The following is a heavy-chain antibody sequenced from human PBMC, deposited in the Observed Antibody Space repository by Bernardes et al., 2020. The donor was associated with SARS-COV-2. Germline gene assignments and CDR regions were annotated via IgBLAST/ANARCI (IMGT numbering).Heavy chain of an antibody. J-gene: IGHJ6*02. Sequence: GGSLRLSRAASGFTFSSYDMHWVRQATGKGLEWVSAIGTAGDTYYPGSVKGRFTISRENAKNSLYLQMNSLRAGDTAVYYCARANYYDSSGYLSYYYGMDVWGQGTTVTVSS. V-gene: IGHV3-13*01. CDR3: ARANYYDSSGYLSYYYGMDV. CDR1: GFTFSSYD. D-gene: IGHD3-22*01. CDR2: IGTAGDT.